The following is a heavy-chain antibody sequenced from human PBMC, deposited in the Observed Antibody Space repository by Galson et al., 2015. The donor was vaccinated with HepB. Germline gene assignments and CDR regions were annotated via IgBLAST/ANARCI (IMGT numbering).Heavy chain of an antibody. J-gene: IGHJ4*02. CDR3: IRMGDLSGYSSS. CDR2: IGSKTTNSAT. CDR1: TFIFSTYS. D-gene: IGHD6-13*01. Sequence: SLRLSCAASTFIFSTYSMNWVRQAPGKGLEWVGRIGSKTTNSATAYSASVEGRFTISRDDSRNTAYLQMNSLRTEDTAVYYCIRMGDLSGYSSSWGQGTLVTVSS. V-gene: IGHV3-73*01.